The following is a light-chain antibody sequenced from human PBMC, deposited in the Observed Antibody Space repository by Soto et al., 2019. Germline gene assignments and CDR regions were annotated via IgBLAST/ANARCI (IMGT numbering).Light chain of an antibody. Sequence: EIVLTQSPGTLSLSPGDRATLSCRASQSVSFSYLAWYQQKAGQAPRLLIYGATSRATGIPDRFSGSESGTDVTLTISRREPEDFAVYYCQQYGSSPLAFGVGTKVEIK. CDR2: GAT. J-gene: IGKJ4*01. CDR1: QSVSFSY. V-gene: IGKV3-20*01. CDR3: QQYGSSPLA.